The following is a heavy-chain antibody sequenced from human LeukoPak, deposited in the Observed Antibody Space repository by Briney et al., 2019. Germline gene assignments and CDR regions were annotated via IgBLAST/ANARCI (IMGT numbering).Heavy chain of an antibody. Sequence: GGSLRLSCAAAGFTFNAYDMHWVRQPTGKGLEWVSYIGRAGDTYYAGSVKGRFTISREDATNSLFLQMNSLGVGDTAVYYCARDSSGWGLAAWGQGTTVTVSS. V-gene: IGHV3-13*04. D-gene: IGHD6-19*01. CDR1: GFTFNAYD. CDR3: ARDSSGWGLAA. J-gene: IGHJ6*02. CDR2: IGRAGDT.